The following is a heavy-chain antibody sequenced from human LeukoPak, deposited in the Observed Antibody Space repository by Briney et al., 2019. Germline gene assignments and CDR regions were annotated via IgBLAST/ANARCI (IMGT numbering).Heavy chain of an antibody. V-gene: IGHV3-21*01. D-gene: IGHD3-16*01. J-gene: IGHJ4*02. CDR1: GFTFSSYS. Sequence: GGSLRLPCAASGFTFSSYSMNWVRQAPGKGLEWVSSISSSSSYIYYADSVKGRFTISRDNAKNSLYLQMNSLRAEDTAVYYCAGELYDYVWGSYYYWGQGTLVTVSS. CDR2: ISSSSSYI. CDR3: AGELYDYVWGSYYY.